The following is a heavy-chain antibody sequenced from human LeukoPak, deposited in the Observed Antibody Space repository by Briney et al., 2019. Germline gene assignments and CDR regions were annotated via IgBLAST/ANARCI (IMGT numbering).Heavy chain of an antibody. D-gene: IGHD6-13*01. V-gene: IGHV3-23*01. CDR3: AKAQHSSIWGYFDY. CDR2: ISGSGGSP. J-gene: IGHJ4*02. Sequence: GGSLRLSCGASGFTFSSYGMHWVRQAPGKGLEWVSTISGSGGSPYYADSVKGRFTISRDNSKNTLYLQMNSLRAEDTAVFYCAKAQHSSIWGYFDYWGQGTLVTVSS. CDR1: GFTFSSYG.